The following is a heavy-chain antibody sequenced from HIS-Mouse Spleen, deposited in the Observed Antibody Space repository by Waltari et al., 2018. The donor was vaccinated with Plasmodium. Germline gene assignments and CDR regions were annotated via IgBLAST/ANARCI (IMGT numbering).Heavy chain of an antibody. CDR2: IKQDGSEK. CDR3: ASSWYWYFDL. CDR1: GGSFSGYY. V-gene: IGHV3-7*01. J-gene: IGHJ2*01. D-gene: IGHD6-13*01. Sequence: VQLQQWGAGLLKPSETLSLTCAVYGGSFSGYYWSWVRQAPGKGLEWVANIKQDGSEKYYVDSGKGRFTISRDNAKNSLYLQMNSLRAEDTAVYYCASSWYWYFDLWGRGTLVTVSS.